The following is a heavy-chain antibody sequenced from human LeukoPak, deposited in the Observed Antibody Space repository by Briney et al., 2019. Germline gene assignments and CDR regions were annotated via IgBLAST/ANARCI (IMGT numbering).Heavy chain of an antibody. J-gene: IGHJ6*03. CDR2: INWNGAST. CDR3: VRNTSGGIIDYMDV. D-gene: IGHD3-16*01. CDR1: GFSFYDHA. Sequence: GGSLRLSCDASGFSFYDHAMKWVRQGPRKGLEWVSVINWNGASTDYADSVKGRFTLSRDNAKNSLYLPMTNLRADDTALYYCVRNTSGGIIDYMDVWGKGTPVTVSS. V-gene: IGHV3-20*04.